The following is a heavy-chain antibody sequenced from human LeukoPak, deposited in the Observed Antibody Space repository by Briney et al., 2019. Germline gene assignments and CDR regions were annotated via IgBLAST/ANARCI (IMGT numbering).Heavy chain of an antibody. CDR2: MYYNWST. D-gene: IGHD1-26*01. CDR1: GGSISGGDYY. V-gene: IGHV4-30-4*01. Sequence: PSKTLSLTCTVSGGSISGGDYYWSWIRQPPGKGLEWIGYMYYNWSTYYNPSLKSRVTISVDTSKNQFSLKLGSVTAADTAVYYCVRRMVGAIRPFDYWGQGTLVTVSS. J-gene: IGHJ4*02. CDR3: VRRMVGAIRPFDY.